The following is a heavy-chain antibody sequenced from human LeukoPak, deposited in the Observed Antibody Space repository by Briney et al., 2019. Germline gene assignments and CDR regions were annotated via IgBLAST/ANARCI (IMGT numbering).Heavy chain of an antibody. Sequence: PSETLSLTCAVYGGSFSGYYWSWIRQPPGKGLEWIGEINHSGSTNYNPSLKSRVTISVDTSKNQFSLKLSSVTAADTAVYYCARYYDSSGIDYWGQGTLVTVSS. J-gene: IGHJ4*02. CDR1: GGSFSGYY. D-gene: IGHD3-22*01. CDR2: INHSGST. CDR3: ARYYDSSGIDY. V-gene: IGHV4-34*01.